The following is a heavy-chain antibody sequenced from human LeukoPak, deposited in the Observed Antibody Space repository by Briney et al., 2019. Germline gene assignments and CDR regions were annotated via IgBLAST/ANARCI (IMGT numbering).Heavy chain of an antibody. CDR1: GXSFNTYW. CDR2: IYPGDSDT. J-gene: IGHJ6*02. V-gene: IGHV5-51*01. Sequence: PGESLKISCKGSGXSFNTYWSGWVRQMHGKGLEWMGIIYPGDSDTRYSPSFQGQVTISADKSISTAYLQWSSLKASDTAMYYCARHRWRSEMATIGDSYYYGMDVWGQGTTVTVSS. D-gene: IGHD5-24*01. CDR3: ARHRWRSEMATIGDSYYYGMDV.